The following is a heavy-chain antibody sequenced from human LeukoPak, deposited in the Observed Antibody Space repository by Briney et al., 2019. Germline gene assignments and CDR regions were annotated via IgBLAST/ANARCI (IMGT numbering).Heavy chain of an antibody. D-gene: IGHD3-16*02. CDR3: ARDRFDDYVWGSYRWDAFDI. Sequence: SETLSLTCTVSGGSISSSSYYWGWIRQPPGKGLEWIGSIYYSGSTYYNPSLKSRVTISVDTSKNQFSLKLSSVTAADTAVYYCARDRFDDYVWGSYRWDAFDIWGQGTMVTVSS. V-gene: IGHV4-39*07. CDR1: GGSISSSSYY. CDR2: IYYSGST. J-gene: IGHJ3*02.